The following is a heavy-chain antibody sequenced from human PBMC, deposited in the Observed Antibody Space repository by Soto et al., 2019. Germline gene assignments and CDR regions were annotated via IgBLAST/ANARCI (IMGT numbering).Heavy chain of an antibody. CDR3: ARDQDYAFDI. Sequence: EVQLVESGGGLVQPEGSLRLSCSASGFTFSSYSMNWVRQAPGKGLEWVSYISSSSSAIYYADSVKGRFTISRDNAKNSLYLQMNSLRAEDTAVYYCARDQDYAFDIWGQGTMVTVSS. V-gene: IGHV3-48*01. CDR2: ISSSSSAI. CDR1: GFTFSSYS. J-gene: IGHJ3*02.